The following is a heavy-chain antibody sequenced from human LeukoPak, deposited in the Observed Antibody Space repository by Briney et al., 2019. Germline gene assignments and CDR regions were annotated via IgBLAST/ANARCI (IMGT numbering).Heavy chain of an antibody. CDR1: GGSISSGGYY. CDR2: IYHSGIT. Sequence: SETLSLTCTVSGGSISSGGYYWSWIRQPPGKGLEWIGYIYHSGITYYNPSLKSRVTISVDRSKNQFSLKLSSVTAADAAVYYCARDPIVYSSSGRHGSFDIWDQGTMVTVSS. V-gene: IGHV4-30-2*01. D-gene: IGHD2-15*01. CDR3: ARDPIVYSSSGRHGSFDI. J-gene: IGHJ3*02.